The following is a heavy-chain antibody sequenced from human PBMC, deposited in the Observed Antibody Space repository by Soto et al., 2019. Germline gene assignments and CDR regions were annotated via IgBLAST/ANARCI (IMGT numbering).Heavy chain of an antibody. D-gene: IGHD1-26*01. CDR3: ARHRSARILGPTEHFDI. CDR1: NGAIISSNYY. V-gene: IGHV4-39*01. CDR2: TYYSGST. Sequence: SETLSLTCTVSNGAIISSNYYWGWICQSPGKALEWIGSTYYSGSTYQNLSLKSRVTLFVATSKNQFSLKVSSATAADTAVYYCARHRSARILGPTEHFDIWGQGMLVTVS. J-gene: IGHJ4*02.